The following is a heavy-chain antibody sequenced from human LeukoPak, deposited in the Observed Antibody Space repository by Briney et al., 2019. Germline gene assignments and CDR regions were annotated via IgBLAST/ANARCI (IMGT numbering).Heavy chain of an antibody. Sequence: GGSLRLSCAASGFTFSRYNMNWVRQAPGKGLEWVSSISTSSSYIYYADSVRGRFTISRDNAKNSLYQQMNSLRAEDTAMYYCARDVVVVIASDSNFNYWGKGTLVTVSS. CDR2: ISTSSSYI. J-gene: IGHJ4*02. D-gene: IGHD2-15*01. CDR1: GFTFSRYN. V-gene: IGHV3-21*01. CDR3: ARDVVVVIASDSNFNY.